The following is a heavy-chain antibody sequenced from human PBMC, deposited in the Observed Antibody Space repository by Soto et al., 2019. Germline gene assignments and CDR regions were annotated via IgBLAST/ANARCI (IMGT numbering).Heavy chain of an antibody. CDR1: GGTFSSYT. CDR2: IIPILGIA. J-gene: IGHJ3*02. V-gene: IGHV1-69*08. CDR3: ARDSEKYYDILTGYSDAFDI. D-gene: IGHD3-9*01. Sequence: QVQLVQSGAEVKKPGSSVKVSCKASGGTFSSYTISWVRQAPGQGLEWMGRIIPILGIANYAQKFQGRVTITADKSXXTXDXXLSSLRSEDTAVYYCARDSEKYYDILTGYSDAFDIWGQGTMVTVSS.